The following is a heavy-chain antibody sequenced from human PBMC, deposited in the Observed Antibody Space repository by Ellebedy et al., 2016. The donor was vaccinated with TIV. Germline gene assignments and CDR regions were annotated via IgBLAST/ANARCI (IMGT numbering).Heavy chain of an antibody. J-gene: IGHJ4*02. V-gene: IGHV4-31*03. D-gene: IGHD7-27*01. CDR2: IYESGAT. CDR1: GASISSGRYY. Sequence: MPSETLSLTCTVSGASISSGRYYWSWIRQHPGKGLEWIGHIYESGATYYHPSLKSRVTMSVDTSKNQFSLNLSSVTAADTAVFYCATGILGGGYFDYWGQGTLVTVSS. CDR3: ATGILGGGYFDY.